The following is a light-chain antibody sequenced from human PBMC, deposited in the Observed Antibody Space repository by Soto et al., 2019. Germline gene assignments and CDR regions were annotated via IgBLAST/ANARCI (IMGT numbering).Light chain of an antibody. Sequence: EIVLTQSPGTLSLSPGERATLSCRASQSVSSSYLAWYQQKPGQAPRLLIYDASKRATGIPVRFSGSGSGTDFTLTISSLEPEDFAVYYCQQRSDWFTFGQGTRLEIK. CDR1: QSVSSSY. V-gene: IGKV3D-20*02. J-gene: IGKJ5*01. CDR3: QQRSDWFT. CDR2: DAS.